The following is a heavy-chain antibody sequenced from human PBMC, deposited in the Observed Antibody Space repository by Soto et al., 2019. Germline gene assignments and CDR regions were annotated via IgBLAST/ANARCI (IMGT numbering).Heavy chain of an antibody. Sequence: SGPTLVNPTQTLTLTCTFSGFSLSTSGVGVGWIRQPPGKALEWLALIYWDDDKRYSPSLKSRLTITKDTSKNQVVLTMTNMDPVDTATYYCAHRRGYSYGYALNWFDPWGQGTLVTVSS. CDR3: AHRRGYSYGYALNWFDP. CDR2: IYWDDDK. D-gene: IGHD5-18*01. J-gene: IGHJ5*02. CDR1: GFSLSTSGVG. V-gene: IGHV2-5*02.